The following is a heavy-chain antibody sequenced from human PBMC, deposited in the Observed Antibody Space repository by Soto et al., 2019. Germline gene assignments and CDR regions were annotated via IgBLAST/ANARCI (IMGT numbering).Heavy chain of an antibody. Sequence: QVQLVESGGGLVKPGGSLRLSCAASGFTFSDYYMSWIRQAPGKGLEWVSYISSSSSYTNYADSVKGRVTISRDNAKNSLYLHMNSLRAEDTAVYYCARDHHRYSGYDYVDYWGQGTLVTVSS. CDR2: ISSSSSYT. D-gene: IGHD5-12*01. CDR1: GFTFSDYY. V-gene: IGHV3-11*05. CDR3: ARDHHRYSGYDYVDY. J-gene: IGHJ4*02.